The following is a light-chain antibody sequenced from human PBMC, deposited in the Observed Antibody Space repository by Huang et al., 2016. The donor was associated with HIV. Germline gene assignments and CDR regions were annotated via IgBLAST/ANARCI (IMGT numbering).Light chain of an antibody. CDR1: ESICSW. Sequence: DIQMTQSPSTLSASVGDRVTITCRASESICSWLAWYQRKPGKAPNPLIYKASTLESGVPSRFSGSGSGTEFILTISSLQPDDFATYYCQQYTISPYTFGQGTKVEVK. CDR2: KAS. V-gene: IGKV1-5*03. CDR3: QQYTISPYT. J-gene: IGKJ2*01.